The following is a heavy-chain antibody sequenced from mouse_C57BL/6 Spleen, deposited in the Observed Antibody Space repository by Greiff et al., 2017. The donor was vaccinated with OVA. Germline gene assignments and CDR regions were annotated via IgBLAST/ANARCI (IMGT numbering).Heavy chain of an antibody. CDR2: IYPSDSET. Sequence: VQLQQPGAELVRPGSSVKLSCKASGYTFTSYWMDWVQQRPGQGLEWIGNIYPSDSETHYNQKFKDKATLTVDKSSSTAYMQLSSLTSEDSAVYYCARSSYYGSSYGAMDYWGQGTSVTVSS. CDR3: ARSSYYGSSYGAMDY. CDR1: GYTFTSYW. D-gene: IGHD1-1*01. J-gene: IGHJ4*01. V-gene: IGHV1-61*01.